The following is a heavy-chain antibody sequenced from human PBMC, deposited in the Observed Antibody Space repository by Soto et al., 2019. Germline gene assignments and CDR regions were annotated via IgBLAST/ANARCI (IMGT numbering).Heavy chain of an antibody. CDR2: IYYTEKT. D-gene: IGHD2-15*01. V-gene: IGHV4-59*01. CDR1: GGSISSYY. Sequence: QVQLQQSGPGLVKPSETLSLTCTVSGGSISSYYWSWIRQPPGKGLDWIGYIYYTEKTNYNPSLKSRVTISVDTSKNQFSLKLRSVTAADTGVCFCARARFQLLHPYYYGMDVWGQGTAVTVSS. J-gene: IGHJ6*02. CDR3: ARARFQLLHPYYYGMDV.